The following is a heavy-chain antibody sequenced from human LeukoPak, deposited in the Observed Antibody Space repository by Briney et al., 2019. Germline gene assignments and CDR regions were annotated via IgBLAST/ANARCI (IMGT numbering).Heavy chain of an antibody. D-gene: IGHD3-9*01. Sequence: SQTLSLTCAISGDSVSSNSAAWNWIRQSPSRGLEWLGRTYYRSKWYNDYAISVKSRITINPDTSKNQFSLQLNSVTAADTAVYYCARVRTYDILTGYYNVDDYWGQGTLVTVSS. V-gene: IGHV6-1*01. CDR2: TYYRSKWYN. CDR1: GDSVSSNSAA. CDR3: ARVRTYDILTGYYNVDDY. J-gene: IGHJ4*02.